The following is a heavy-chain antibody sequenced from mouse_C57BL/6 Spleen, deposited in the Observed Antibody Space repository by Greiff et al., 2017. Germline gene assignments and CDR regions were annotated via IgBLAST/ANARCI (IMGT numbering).Heavy chain of an antibody. CDR1: GYTFTSYW. J-gene: IGHJ4*01. CDR3: ARDCSYGYYAIDY. V-gene: IGHV1-61*01. D-gene: IGHD1-1*02. Sequence: QVQLQQPGAELVRPGSSVKLSCKASGYTFTSYWMDWVKQRPGQGLEWIGNIYPSDSETHYNQKFKDKATLTVDKSSSTAYMQLRRLPSEDSAVXDCARDCSYGYYAIDYWGQGTSVTVSS. CDR2: IYPSDSET.